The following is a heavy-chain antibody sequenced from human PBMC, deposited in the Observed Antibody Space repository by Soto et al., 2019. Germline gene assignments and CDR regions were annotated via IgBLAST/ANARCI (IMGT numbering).Heavy chain of an antibody. CDR3: ARHRDIVEVYGMDV. CDR1: LSSIENTQYY. CDR2: VYYSGIT. V-gene: IGHV4-39*01. D-gene: IGHD5-12*01. J-gene: IGHJ6*02. Sequence: SETLSHSYTSPLSSIENTQYYWGFIRQPPGKGLEWIGSVYYSGITYYNPSLRSRLTLSVDTSKNKFSLKLNSVTAADTAVYYCARHRDIVEVYGMDVWGQGTTVS.